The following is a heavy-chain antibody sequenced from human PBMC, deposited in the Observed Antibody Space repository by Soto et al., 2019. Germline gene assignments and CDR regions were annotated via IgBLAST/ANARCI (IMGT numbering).Heavy chain of an antibody. D-gene: IGHD2-2*01. J-gene: IGHJ4*02. V-gene: IGHV3-30*18. Sequence: PGGSLRLSCAASGFSFSIYGMHWVRQAPGKGLEWVTFMSYDGSNKNYADSVKGRFTVSRDNSKNTLYLQMGSLRREDTAVYYCAKEGVAYCSSNSCQLASWGQGTLVTVSS. CDR1: GFSFSIYG. CDR2: MSYDGSNK. CDR3: AKEGVAYCSSNSCQLAS.